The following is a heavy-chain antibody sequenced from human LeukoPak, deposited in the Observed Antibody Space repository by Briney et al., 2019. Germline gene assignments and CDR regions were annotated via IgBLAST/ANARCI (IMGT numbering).Heavy chain of an antibody. CDR1: GGSFSGYY. CDR3: ARAFAVAGTLYDY. CDR2: INHSGST. J-gene: IGHJ4*02. D-gene: IGHD6-19*01. V-gene: IGHV4-34*01. Sequence: SETLSLTCAVYGGSFSGYYWTWIRQPPGKGLEWIGEINHSGSTNYNPSLKSRVTISVDTSKNQFSLKLSSVTAADTAVYYCARAFAVAGTLYDYWGQGTLVTVSS.